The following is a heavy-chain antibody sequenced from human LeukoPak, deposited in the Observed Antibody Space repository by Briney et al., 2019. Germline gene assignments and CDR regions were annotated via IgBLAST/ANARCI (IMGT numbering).Heavy chain of an antibody. CDR1: GYTFTGYY. V-gene: IGHV1-18*04. CDR2: ISTYNGNT. D-gene: IGHD6-19*01. CDR3: ARDYSSGWPIFDY. Sequence: ASVKVSCKASGYTFTGYYMHWVRQAPGQGLEWMGWISTYNGNTNYAQKLQGRVTMTTDTSTSTAYMELRSLRSDDTAVYYCARDYSSGWPIFDYWGQGTLVTVSS. J-gene: IGHJ4*02.